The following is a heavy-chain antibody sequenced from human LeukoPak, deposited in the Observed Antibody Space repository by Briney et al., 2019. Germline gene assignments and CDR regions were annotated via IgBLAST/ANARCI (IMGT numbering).Heavy chain of an antibody. V-gene: IGHV3-7*01. CDR2: IKQDGSEK. CDR3: ARANVFGVVISFDY. J-gene: IGHJ4*02. CDR1: GFTFSSYW. Sequence: GGSLRLSCAASGFTFSSYWMSWVRQAPGKGLEWVANIKQDGSEKYYVDSVKGRFTISRDNAKNSLYLQMNSLRAEDTAVYYCARANVFGVVISFDYWGQGTLVTVSS. D-gene: IGHD3-3*01.